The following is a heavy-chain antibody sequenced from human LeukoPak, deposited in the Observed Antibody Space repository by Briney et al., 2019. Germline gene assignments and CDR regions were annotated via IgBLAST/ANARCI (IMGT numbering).Heavy chain of an antibody. CDR3: AREAIAAAAYYFDY. V-gene: IGHV3-21*01. CDR2: ISSSSSYI. D-gene: IGHD6-13*01. J-gene: IGHJ4*02. CDR1: GFTFSSYS. Sequence: GGSLRLSCAASGFTFSSYSMNWDRQAPGKGLEWVSSISSSSSYIYYADSVKGRFTISRDNAKNSLYLQMNSLRAEDTAVYYCAREAIAAAAYYFDYWGQGTLVTVSS.